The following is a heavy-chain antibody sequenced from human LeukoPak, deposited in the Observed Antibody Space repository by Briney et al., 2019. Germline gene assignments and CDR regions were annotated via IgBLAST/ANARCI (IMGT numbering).Heavy chain of an antibody. Sequence: SVKVSCKASGGTFSSYAISWVRQAPGQGLEWMGGIIPIFGTANYAQKFQGRVTITADTSATTAYMELSNLRSEDMALYYCARGRGPPNTNRDFYYYYYMDVWGTGTTVTVSS. J-gene: IGHJ6*03. D-gene: IGHD3-10*01. CDR3: ARGRGPPNTNRDFYYYYYMDV. CDR2: IIPIFGTA. V-gene: IGHV1-69*06. CDR1: GGTFSSYA.